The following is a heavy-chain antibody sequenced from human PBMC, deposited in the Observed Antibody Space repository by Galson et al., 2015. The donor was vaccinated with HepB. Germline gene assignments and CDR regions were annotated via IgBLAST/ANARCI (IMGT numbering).Heavy chain of an antibody. J-gene: IGHJ6*02. V-gene: IGHV1-18*01. CDR2: ISAYNGNT. Sequence: SVKVSCKASGYTFTSYGISWVRQAPGQGLEWMGWISAYNGNTNYAQKLQGRVTMTTDTSTSTAYMELRSLRSDDTAVYYCARDLFYGIQLWNYYYYGMDVWGQGTTVTVSS. CDR1: GYTFTSYG. CDR3: ARDLFYGIQLWNYYYYGMDV. D-gene: IGHD5-18*01.